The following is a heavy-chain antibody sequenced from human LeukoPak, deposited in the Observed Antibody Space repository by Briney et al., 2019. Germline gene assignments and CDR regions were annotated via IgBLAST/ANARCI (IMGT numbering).Heavy chain of an antibody. D-gene: IGHD2-15*01. CDR2: ISSSGSTI. CDR3: ARDDPSAATTFDI. J-gene: IGHJ3*02. Sequence: NPGGSLRLSCAASGFTFSDYYMNWIRQAPGKGLEWVSYISSSGSTIYYADSVKGRFTISRDNAKNSLYLQMNSLRAEDTAVYFCARDDPSAATTFDIWGQGTMVTVSS. CDR1: GFTFSDYY. V-gene: IGHV3-11*04.